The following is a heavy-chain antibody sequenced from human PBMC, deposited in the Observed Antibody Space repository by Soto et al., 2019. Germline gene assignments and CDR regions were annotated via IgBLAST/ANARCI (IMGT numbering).Heavy chain of an antibody. J-gene: IGHJ4*02. CDR1: GFTFSSYS. CDR2: ISSSSSYI. CDR3: ARDRGYSYGPLIDIDY. V-gene: IGHV3-21*01. D-gene: IGHD5-18*01. Sequence: KTGGSLRLSCAASGFTFSSYSMNWVRQAPGKGLEWVSSISSSSSYIYYADSVKGRFTISRDNAKNSLYLQMNSLRAEDTAVYYCARDRGYSYGPLIDIDYWGQGTLVTVSS.